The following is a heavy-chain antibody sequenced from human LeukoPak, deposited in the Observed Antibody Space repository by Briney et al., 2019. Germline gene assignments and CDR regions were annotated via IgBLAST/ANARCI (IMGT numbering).Heavy chain of an antibody. D-gene: IGHD1-26*01. CDR3: ARDIVGDYYFDY. CDR2: INPNSGGT. Sequence: ASVKVSCKASGYSFTGYYMHWVRQAPGQGLEWMGWINPNSGGTNYAQKFKGRVTMTRDTSISTAYMELSRLRSDDTAVYYCARDIVGDYYFDYWGQGTLVTVSS. CDR1: GYSFTGYY. J-gene: IGHJ4*02. V-gene: IGHV1-2*02.